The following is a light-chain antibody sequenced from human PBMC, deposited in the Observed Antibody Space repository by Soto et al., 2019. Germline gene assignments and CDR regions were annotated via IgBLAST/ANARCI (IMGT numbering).Light chain of an antibody. V-gene: IGKV3-20*01. CDR1: QSVSNNY. J-gene: IGKJ1*01. Sequence: EIVLTQPPGTLSLSPGERATLPCRASQSVSNNYLAWYQQKPGQAPRLLICGASNRATGIPDRFSGSGSGTDFTLTISRLEPEDFAVYYCQQYGSSGTFGQGTKVDIK. CDR3: QQYGSSGT. CDR2: GAS.